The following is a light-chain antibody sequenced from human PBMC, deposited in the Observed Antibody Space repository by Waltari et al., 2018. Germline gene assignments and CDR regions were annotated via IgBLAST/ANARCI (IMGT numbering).Light chain of an antibody. CDR3: CSYAGSSTLV. CDR1: SGDVESYNL. V-gene: IGLV2-23*02. CDR2: EVS. J-gene: IGLJ3*02. Sequence: QSALTQPASVSGSPGQSITISCTGASGDVESYNLVSWYQQHPGKAPKLMIYEVSKRPSGVSNRFSGSKSGNTASLTISWLQAEDEADYYCCSYAGSSTLVFGGGTKLTVL.